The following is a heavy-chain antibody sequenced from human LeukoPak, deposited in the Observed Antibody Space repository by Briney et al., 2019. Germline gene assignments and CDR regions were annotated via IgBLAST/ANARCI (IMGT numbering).Heavy chain of an antibody. CDR3: GRDRTGQAAAGTGWFDP. D-gene: IGHD6-13*01. J-gene: IGHJ5*02. Sequence: GGSLRLSCAASGFTFSDYYMSWIRQAPGKGLEWVSYISSSGSTIYYADSVKGRFTISRDNAKNSLYLQMNSLRAEDTAVYYCGRDRTGQAAAGTGWFDPWGQGTLVTVSS. V-gene: IGHV3-11*01. CDR2: ISSSGSTI. CDR1: GFTFSDYY.